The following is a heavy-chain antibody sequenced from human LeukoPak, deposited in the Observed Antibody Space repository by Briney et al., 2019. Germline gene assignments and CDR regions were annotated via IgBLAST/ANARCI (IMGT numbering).Heavy chain of an antibody. CDR2: ISSNGGST. CDR1: GFTFSNYA. D-gene: IGHD6-19*01. CDR3: ARVPSGWLQIDY. J-gene: IGHJ4*02. V-gene: IGHV3-64*02. Sequence: GGSLRLSCAASGFTFSNYAMHWVRQAPGKGLEYVSAISSNGGSTYYADSVKARFTISRDNSKNTLYLEMGSRRAEDMTVYYCARVPSGWLQIDYWGQGTPVTVSS.